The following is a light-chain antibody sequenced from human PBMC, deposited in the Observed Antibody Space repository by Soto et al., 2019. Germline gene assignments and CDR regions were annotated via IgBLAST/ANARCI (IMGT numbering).Light chain of an antibody. CDR2: DVT. V-gene: IGLV2-8*01. J-gene: IGLJ1*01. CDR1: SSDIGGYNS. CDR3: SSYTDRKNLV. Sequence: HSVLTQSPSASGSPGQSVTISCTGTSSDIGGYNSVSWYQQHPGKAPKVMIYDVTKRPSGVPDRFSGSKSGNTASLTVSALQAEDEADYYCSSYTDRKNLVFGTGTKLTVL.